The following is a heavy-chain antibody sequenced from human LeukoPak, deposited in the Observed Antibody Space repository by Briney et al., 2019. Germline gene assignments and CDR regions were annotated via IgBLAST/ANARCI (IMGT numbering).Heavy chain of an antibody. J-gene: IGHJ4*02. Sequence: PSETQSLTCAVYGGSFSGYYWTWIRQAPGKGLEWIGEINHSGSTNYNPSLKSRVTISVDTSKNQFSLKLSSVTAADTAVYYCASRYYGSGSYSDYWGQGTLVTVSS. CDR2: INHSGST. D-gene: IGHD3-10*01. CDR1: GGSFSGYY. V-gene: IGHV4-34*01. CDR3: ASRYYGSGSYSDY.